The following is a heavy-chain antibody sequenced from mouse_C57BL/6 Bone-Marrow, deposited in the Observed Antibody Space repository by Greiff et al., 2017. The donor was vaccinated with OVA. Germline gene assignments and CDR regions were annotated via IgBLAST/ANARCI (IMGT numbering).Heavy chain of an antibody. Sequence: QVQLQQPGAELVKPAASVTMSCKASGYTFTSYWITWVKQRPGQGLEWIGDIYPGSGSTNYTEKFKSKATLTVDTSSSTAYMQLSSLTAEDSAVYYCARERAYRMDYWGQGTSVTVSA. J-gene: IGHJ4*01. CDR2: IYPGSGST. CDR1: GYTFTSYW. D-gene: IGHD3-3*01. V-gene: IGHV1-55*01. CDR3: ARERAYRMDY.